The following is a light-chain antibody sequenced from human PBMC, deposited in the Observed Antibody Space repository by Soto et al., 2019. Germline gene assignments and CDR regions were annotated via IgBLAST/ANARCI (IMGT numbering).Light chain of an antibody. CDR3: QQYGSSPFT. CDR1: QSVSSSS. J-gene: IGKJ3*01. CDR2: GAS. V-gene: IGKV3-20*01. Sequence: EIVLTQSPGTLSLSPGERATLSCRASQSVSSSSLAWYQQKPGQAPRLLIYGASSRATGIPDRFSGSGSGTDFTLTISRLEPEDFAVYYCQQYGSSPFTFGPGTKVAIQ.